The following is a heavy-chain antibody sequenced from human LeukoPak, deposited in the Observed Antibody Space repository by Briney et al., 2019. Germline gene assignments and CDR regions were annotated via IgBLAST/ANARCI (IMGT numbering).Heavy chain of an antibody. V-gene: IGHV7-4-1*02. CDR1: GYTFTGYY. Sequence: ASVKVSCKASGYTFTGYYMHWVRQAPGQGLEWMGWINTNTGNPTYAQGFTGRFVFSLDTSVSTAYLQISSLKAEDTAVYYCATIEQLCCYWGQGTLVTVSS. CDR2: INTNTGNP. D-gene: IGHD6-6*01. J-gene: IGHJ4*02. CDR3: ATIEQLCCY.